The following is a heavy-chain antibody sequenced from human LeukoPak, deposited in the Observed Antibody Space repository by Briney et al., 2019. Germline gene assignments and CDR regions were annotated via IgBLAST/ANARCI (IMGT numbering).Heavy chain of an antibody. CDR3: ASPRGVYDSSGQGFDY. J-gene: IGHJ4*02. V-gene: IGHV3-30-3*01. D-gene: IGHD3-22*01. Sequence: GSLRLSCAASGFTFSSYAMHWVRQAPGKGLEWVAVISYDGSNKYYADSVKGRFTISRDNSKNTLYLQMNSLRAEDTAVHYCASPRGVYDSSGQGFDYWGQGTLVTVSS. CDR2: ISYDGSNK. CDR1: GFTFSSYA.